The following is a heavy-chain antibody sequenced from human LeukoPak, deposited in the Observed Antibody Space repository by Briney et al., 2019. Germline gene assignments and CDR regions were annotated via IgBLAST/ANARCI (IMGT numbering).Heavy chain of an antibody. CDR1: GFTFRSHA. J-gene: IGHJ4*02. Sequence: GGSLRLSRVGSGFTFRSHAMSWVRQAPEKGLEFVSGIYENGGTTYYADSVKGRFSISRDNSKNTLYLQMDSLRGEDTAVYYCAKDFRIGYSAHFDYWGQGALVTVSS. V-gene: IGHV3-23*01. CDR2: IYENGGTT. CDR3: AKDFRIGYSAHFDY. D-gene: IGHD2-21*01.